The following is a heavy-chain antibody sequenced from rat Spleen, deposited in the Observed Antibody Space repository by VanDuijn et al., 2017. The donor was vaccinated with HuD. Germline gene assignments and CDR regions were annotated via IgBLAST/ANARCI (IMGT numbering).Heavy chain of an antibody. CDR1: GFTFRNYD. CDR2: ISPSGGST. J-gene: IGHJ2*01. V-gene: IGHV5-27*01. CDR3: TTGQQGYFDY. Sequence: EVQLVESDGGLVQPGRSLKLSCTASGFTFRNYDMAWVRQAPTRGLEWIASISPSGGSTYYRDSVKGRFTISRDNAKSTLSLQMDSLRSEDTATYYCTTGQQGYFDYWGQGVMVTVSS. D-gene: IGHD1-2*01.